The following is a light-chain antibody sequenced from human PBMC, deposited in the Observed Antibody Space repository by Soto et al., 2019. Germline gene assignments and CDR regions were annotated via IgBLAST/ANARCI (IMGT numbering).Light chain of an antibody. CDR2: GAS. CDR1: QSVSSN. Sequence: EIVMTQSPATLSVSPGERATLSCRARQSVSSNLAWYQQKPGQAPRLLIYGASTRATGIPARFSGSGSVTPFTLTISSLQSEDFAVYYCQQYNTWPPMAFGQGTKVELK. V-gene: IGKV3-15*01. CDR3: QQYNTWPPMA. J-gene: IGKJ1*01.